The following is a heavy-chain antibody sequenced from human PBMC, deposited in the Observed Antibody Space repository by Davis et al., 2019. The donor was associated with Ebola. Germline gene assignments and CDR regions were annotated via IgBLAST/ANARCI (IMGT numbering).Heavy chain of an antibody. J-gene: IGHJ4*02. CDR1: GSFSDYS. Sequence: GESLKISCAASGSFSDYSMNWVRQAPGKGLEWISWISASGNTIYYADSVKGRFTISRDNSKDTLYLQMKSLTPEDTALYYCAKAGCGYNFCAFDHWGQGTPVTVSS. V-gene: IGHV3-69-1*02. CDR2: ISASGNTI. CDR3: AKAGCGYNFCAFDH. D-gene: IGHD5-24*01.